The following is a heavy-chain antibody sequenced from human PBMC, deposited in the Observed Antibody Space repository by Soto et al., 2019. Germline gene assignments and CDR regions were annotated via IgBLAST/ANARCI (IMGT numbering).Heavy chain of an antibody. Sequence: GGSLRLSCAASGLTFSSYEMNWVRQAPGKGQEWVSYSISSCSTIYYADSVKGRVTISRDNAKNSLYLQMNSLRAEDTAVYYCARDGRIRRPDWYFDLWGRGTLVTVSS. J-gene: IGHJ2*01. CDR3: ARDGRIRRPDWYFDL. V-gene: IGHV3-48*03. D-gene: IGHD2-15*01. CDR2: SISSCSTI. CDR1: GLTFSSYE.